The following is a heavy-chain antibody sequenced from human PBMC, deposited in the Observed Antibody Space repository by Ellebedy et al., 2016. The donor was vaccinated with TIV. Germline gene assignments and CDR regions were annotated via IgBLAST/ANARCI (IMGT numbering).Heavy chain of an antibody. CDR1: GDSVSINSGG. CDR2: AYYRSKWYH. Sequence: SQTLSLTCAISGDSVSINSGGWNWVRQSPSRGLEWLGRAYYRSKWYHDSAVSVKSRITVTPDTSKNQLSLQLNSVTPEDTAVYYCARGDSDLRAFDIWGQGTTVTVSS. D-gene: IGHD2-21*02. J-gene: IGHJ3*02. V-gene: IGHV6-1*01. CDR3: ARGDSDLRAFDI.